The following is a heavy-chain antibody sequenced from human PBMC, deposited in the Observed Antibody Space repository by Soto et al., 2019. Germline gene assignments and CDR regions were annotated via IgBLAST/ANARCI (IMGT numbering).Heavy chain of an antibody. CDR3: ARAPRPAAIAVLDH. V-gene: IGHV1-8*01. CDR2: VNPSNGDA. J-gene: IGHJ4*02. Sequence: QVQLEQSGTEVKEPGASVKVSCKASGYSFTSYNINWVRQTTGQGLEWMGWVNPSNGDAGLAQRFQGGVTMSSDTSITPAFVEVSSLAPEDADIYFCARAPRPAAIAVLDHWGQGTLVSVSS. D-gene: IGHD2-2*01. CDR1: GYSFTSYN.